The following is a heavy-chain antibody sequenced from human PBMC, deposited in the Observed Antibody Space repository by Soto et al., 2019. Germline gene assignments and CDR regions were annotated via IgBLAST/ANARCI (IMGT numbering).Heavy chain of an antibody. CDR2: ISHSGST. V-gene: IGHV4-34*01. D-gene: IGHD6-13*01. J-gene: IGHJ4*02. CDR1: GGSFSVYY. CDR3: ARHSNEYRKSLDY. Sequence: PSETLSLTCAVYGGSFSVYYWSWIRQPPGKGLEWIGEISHSGSTNYNPSLKSRVTISVDTSKNQFSLKLSSVTAADTAVYYCARHSNEYRKSLDYWGKGTLVTVSS.